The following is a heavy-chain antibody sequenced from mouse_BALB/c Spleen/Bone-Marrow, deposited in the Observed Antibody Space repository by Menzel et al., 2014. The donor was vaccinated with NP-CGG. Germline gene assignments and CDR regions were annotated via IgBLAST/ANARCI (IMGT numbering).Heavy chain of an antibody. CDR1: GFNIKDTY. CDR3: ASYVYGYYFDY. V-gene: IGHV14-3*02. CDR2: IDPANGNT. D-gene: IGHD2-2*01. Sequence: DVQLQESGAELVKPGASVKLSCTASGFNIKDTYMHWVKQRPEQGLEWIGRIDPANGNTKYDPKFQGKATITADTSSNTAYLQLFSLTSEDTAVYYCASYVYGYYFDYWGQGTTLTVSS. J-gene: IGHJ2*01.